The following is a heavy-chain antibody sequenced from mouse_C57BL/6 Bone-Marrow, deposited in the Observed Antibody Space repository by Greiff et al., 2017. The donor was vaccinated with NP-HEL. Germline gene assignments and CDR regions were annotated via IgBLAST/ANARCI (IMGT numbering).Heavy chain of an antibody. CDR3: ARGYYGGFYYAVDY. Sequence: QVQLQQSGAELARPGASVKLSCKASGYTFTSYGISWVKQRTGQGLEWIGEIYPRSGNTYYNEKFKGKATLTAAKSSSTAYMELRSLTSEDSAVYFCARGYYGGFYYAVDYWGQGTSVTVSS. D-gene: IGHD1-2*01. J-gene: IGHJ4*01. CDR2: IYPRSGNT. CDR1: GYTFTSYG. V-gene: IGHV1-81*01.